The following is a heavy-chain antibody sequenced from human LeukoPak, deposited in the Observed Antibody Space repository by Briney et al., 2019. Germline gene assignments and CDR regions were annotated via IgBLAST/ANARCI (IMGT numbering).Heavy chain of an antibody. Sequence: ASVKVSCKASGYSFTSYYMHWVRQAPGQGLEWMGKINPSGGSTSYARRFQGRVTMTRDTSTSTVYMDLSSLRSEDTAVYYCARVPRELLGCWGQGTLVTVSS. CDR1: GYSFTSYY. CDR3: ARVPRELLGC. D-gene: IGHD1-26*01. J-gene: IGHJ4*02. V-gene: IGHV1-46*01. CDR2: INPSGGST.